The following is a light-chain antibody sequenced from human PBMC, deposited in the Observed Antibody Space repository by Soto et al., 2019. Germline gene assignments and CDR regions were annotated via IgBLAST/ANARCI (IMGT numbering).Light chain of an antibody. Sequence: QSALTQPRSVSGSPRQSVTISCTGTSSDVGGYNYVSWYQQHPGKAPKLMIYEVSKRPSGVPDRFSGSKSGNTASLTVSGLQAEDEADYYCSSYAGSNNLVFGGGTKLTVL. J-gene: IGLJ2*01. CDR2: EVS. CDR3: SSYAGSNNLV. V-gene: IGLV2-8*01. CDR1: SSDVGGYNY.